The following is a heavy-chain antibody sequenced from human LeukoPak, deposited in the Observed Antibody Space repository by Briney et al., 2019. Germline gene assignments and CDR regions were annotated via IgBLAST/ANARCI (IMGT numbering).Heavy chain of an antibody. CDR1: GGSISSRSYY. D-gene: IGHD2-21*01. CDR3: ARPGDDAFDI. J-gene: IGHJ3*02. Sequence: SETLSLTCTVSGGSISSRSYYWGWIRQPPGTGLEWIGSIYYSGSTYYNPSLKSRVTISVDTSKNQFSLKLSSVTAADTAVYYCARPGDDAFDIWGQGTMVTVSS. CDR2: IYYSGST. V-gene: IGHV4-39*01.